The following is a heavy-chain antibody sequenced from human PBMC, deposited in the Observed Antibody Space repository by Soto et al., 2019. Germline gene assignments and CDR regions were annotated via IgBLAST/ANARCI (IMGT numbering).Heavy chain of an antibody. J-gene: IGHJ6*02. V-gene: IGHV1-69*06. D-gene: IGHD5-12*01. CDR3: ARRRVATITTYYYYYGMDV. Sequence: QVQLVQSGAEVKKPGSSVKVSCKASGGTFSSYAISWVRQAPGQGLEWMGGIIPIFGTANYAQKFQGRVTITADKSTSTAYMELSSLRSEDTAVYYCARRRVATITTYYYYYGMDVWGQGTTVTVSS. CDR1: GGTFSSYA. CDR2: IIPIFGTA.